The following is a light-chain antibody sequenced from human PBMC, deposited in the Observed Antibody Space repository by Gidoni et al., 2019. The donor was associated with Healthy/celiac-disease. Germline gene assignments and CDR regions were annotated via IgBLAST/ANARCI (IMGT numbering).Light chain of an antibody. CDR2: GAS. Sequence: EIVLTQSPVTLSLSPGARATLSCRASHSVSSSYLAWYPQKPGQAPSLLIYGASSRATGIPDRFSGSGSGTDFTLTISRLEPEDFAVYYCQQYGSSPETFXXXTKVEIK. CDR1: HSVSSSY. CDR3: QQYGSSPET. V-gene: IGKV3-20*01. J-gene: IGKJ1*01.